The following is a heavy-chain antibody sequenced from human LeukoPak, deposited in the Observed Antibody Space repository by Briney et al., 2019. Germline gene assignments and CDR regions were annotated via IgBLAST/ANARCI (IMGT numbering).Heavy chain of an antibody. CDR1: GGTFSSYA. CDR2: ISAYDGHT. V-gene: IGHV1-18*01. Sequence: GASVKVSCKASGGTFSSYAISWVRQAPGQGLEWMGWISAYDGHTIYAQELQGRVTMTTDTSTSTAYMEVRSLRSDDTAVYYCARAPRGGASDYWGQGTLVTVSS. J-gene: IGHJ4*02. D-gene: IGHD1-26*01. CDR3: ARAPRGGASDY.